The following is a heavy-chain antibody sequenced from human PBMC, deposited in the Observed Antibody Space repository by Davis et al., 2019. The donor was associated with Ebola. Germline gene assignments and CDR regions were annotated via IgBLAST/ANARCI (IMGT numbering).Heavy chain of an antibody. CDR3: ARETDLGELSSQYYFDY. CDR2: INPNSGGT. J-gene: IGHJ4*02. Sequence: SVTVSCKASGYTFTGYYMHWVRQAPPQGLEWMGWINPNSGGTNYAQTFKGWVTMTRDTSISTAYMELSRLRSDDTAVYYCARETDLGELSSQYYFDYWGQGTLVTVTS. CDR1: GYTFTGYY. D-gene: IGHD3-16*02. V-gene: IGHV1-2*04.